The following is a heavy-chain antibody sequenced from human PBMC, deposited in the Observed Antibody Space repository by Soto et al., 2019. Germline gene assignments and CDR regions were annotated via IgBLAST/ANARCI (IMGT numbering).Heavy chain of an antibody. CDR2: ISYDGSNK. Sequence: GGSLSLSCAASGFTFSSYGMYWVSQAPGKGLEWVAVISYDGSNKYYADSVKGRFTISRDNSKNTLCMQMNSLRTEDTAVYYCAKGSYSGIYSDFDYWGQGTLDTVSS. D-gene: IGHD1-26*01. V-gene: IGHV3-30*18. J-gene: IGHJ4*02. CDR1: GFTFSSYG. CDR3: AKGSYSGIYSDFDY.